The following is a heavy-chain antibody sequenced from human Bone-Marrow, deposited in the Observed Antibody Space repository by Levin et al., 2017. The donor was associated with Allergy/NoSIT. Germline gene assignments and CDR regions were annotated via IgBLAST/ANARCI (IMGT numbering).Heavy chain of an antibody. Sequence: GSLRLSCSVSSGSISDANYYWAWIRQPPGKGLEWIGTVYYNGITYSNPSLKSRVIISVDTSQNHFSLKLTSVSATDTAVYYCARHVGGYDSLTGYSPSHWFDPWGQGTLVTVSS. CDR1: SGSISDANYY. CDR2: VYYNGIT. J-gene: IGHJ5*02. CDR3: ARHVGGYDSLTGYSPSHWFDP. V-gene: IGHV4-39*02. D-gene: IGHD3-9*01.